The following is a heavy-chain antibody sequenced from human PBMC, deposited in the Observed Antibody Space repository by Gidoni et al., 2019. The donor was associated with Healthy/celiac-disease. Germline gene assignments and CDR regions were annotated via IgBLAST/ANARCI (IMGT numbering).Heavy chain of an antibody. Sequence: VPLVQSGTEVKQPGSSVQLSCTASGCTFSSYTTPWVRQAPGQGLEWMGRIIPILGIANYAQKFQGRVTITADKATSTAYMELSSLRSEDTAVYYCARANRVAGNYFDYWGQGTLVTVSS. CDR2: IIPILGIA. CDR3: ARANRVAGNYFDY. D-gene: IGHD6-19*01. J-gene: IGHJ4*02. V-gene: IGHV1-69*02. CDR1: GCTFSSYT.